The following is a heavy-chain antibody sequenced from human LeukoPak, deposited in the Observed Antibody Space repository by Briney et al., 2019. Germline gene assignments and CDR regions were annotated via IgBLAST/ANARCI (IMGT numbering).Heavy chain of an antibody. CDR1: GGSFSGYY. CDR3: ARGEYSGSD. D-gene: IGHD1-1*01. V-gene: IGHV4-34*01. Sequence: SETLSLTCAVYGGSFSGYYWSWIRQPPGKGLEWIGEINHSGSTNYNPSLKSRVTISVDTSKNQFSLKLSSVTAADTAVYYCARGEYSGSDWGQGTLVTVSS. CDR2: INHSGST. J-gene: IGHJ4*02.